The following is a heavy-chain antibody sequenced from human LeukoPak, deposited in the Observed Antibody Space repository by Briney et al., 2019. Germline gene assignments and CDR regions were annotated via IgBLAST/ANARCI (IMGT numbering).Heavy chain of an antibody. CDR2: IIPIFGTA. Sequence: ASVKVSCTASGGTFSSNGISWVRQAPGQGLEWMGGIIPIFGTANYAQKFQGRVTITADKSTSTAYMELSSLRSEDTAVYYCASGVATTDYYYYMDVWGKGTTVTVSS. V-gene: IGHV1-69*06. D-gene: IGHD5-12*01. CDR1: GGTFSSNG. J-gene: IGHJ6*03. CDR3: ASGVATTDYYYYMDV.